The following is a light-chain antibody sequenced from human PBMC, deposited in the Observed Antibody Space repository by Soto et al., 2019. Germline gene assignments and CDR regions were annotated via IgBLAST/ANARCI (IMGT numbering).Light chain of an antibody. CDR1: SSNIGSGT. Sequence: QSLLTQPPSVSGTPGQRVTISCSGGSSNIGSGTVNWYQQLPGTAPKLLIYNNNQRPSGVPDRFSGSKSGTSGSLAISGLQSEDEADYYCASWDDSLTGLYVSGTGTKVTVL. J-gene: IGLJ1*01. CDR3: ASWDDSLTGLYV. CDR2: NNN. V-gene: IGLV1-44*01.